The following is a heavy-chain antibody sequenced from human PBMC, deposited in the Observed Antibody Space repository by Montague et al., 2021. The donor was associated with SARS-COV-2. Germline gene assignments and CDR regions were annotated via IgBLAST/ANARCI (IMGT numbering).Heavy chain of an antibody. CDR2: ISYDGSNK. V-gene: IGHV3-30-3*01. D-gene: IGHD3-16*02. Sequence: SLRLSCAASGFTFSSYAMHWVRQAPGKGLEWVAVISYDGSNKYYADSVKGRFTISRDNSKNTLYLQMNSLRAEDTAVYYCARDRIGLRLGELSLREGYYGMDVGGQGTTVTVSS. J-gene: IGHJ6*02. CDR3: ARDRIGLRLGELSLREGYYGMDV. CDR1: GFTFSSYA.